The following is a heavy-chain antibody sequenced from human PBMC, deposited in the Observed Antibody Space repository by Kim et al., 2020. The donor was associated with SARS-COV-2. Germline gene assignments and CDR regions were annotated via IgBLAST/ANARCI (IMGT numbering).Heavy chain of an antibody. CDR1: GYTFTSYY. V-gene: IGHV1-46*01. J-gene: IGHJ4*02. D-gene: IGHD3-3*01. Sequence: ASVKVSCKASGYTFTSYYMHWVRQAPGQGLEWMGIINPSGGSTSYAQKFQGRVTMTRDTSTSTVYMELSSLRSEDTAVYYCARVSRATIFGVVIKEFFDYWGQGTLVTVSS. CDR3: ARVSRATIFGVVIKEFFDY. CDR2: INPSGGST.